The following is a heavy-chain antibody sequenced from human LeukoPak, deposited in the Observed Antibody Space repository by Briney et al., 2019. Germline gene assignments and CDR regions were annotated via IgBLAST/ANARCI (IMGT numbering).Heavy chain of an antibody. Sequence: GGSLRLSCAAPGFTFSSYEMTWVRQAPGKGLERVAYISSSGSTIYYADSVKGRFTISRDNAKNSLYLQMNSLRAEDTAVYYCARGLSLGAYTETVWGQGTMVTVS. CDR2: ISSSGSTI. V-gene: IGHV3-48*03. J-gene: IGHJ3*01. CDR1: GFTFSSYE. CDR3: ARGLSLGAYTETV. D-gene: IGHD2-2*02.